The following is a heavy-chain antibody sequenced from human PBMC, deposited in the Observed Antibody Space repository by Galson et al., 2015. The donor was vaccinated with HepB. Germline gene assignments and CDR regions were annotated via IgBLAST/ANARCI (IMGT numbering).Heavy chain of an antibody. V-gene: IGHV1-69*13. D-gene: IGHD2-15*01. CDR2: IIPIFGTA. Sequence: SVKVSCKASGGTFSSYAISWVRQAPGQGLEWMGGIIPIFGTANYAQKFQGRVTITADESTSTAYMELSSLRSEDTAVYYCARGGDQDIVVVVAATYYYYGMDVWGQGTTVTVSS. J-gene: IGHJ6*02. CDR3: ARGGDQDIVVVVAATYYYYGMDV. CDR1: GGTFSSYA.